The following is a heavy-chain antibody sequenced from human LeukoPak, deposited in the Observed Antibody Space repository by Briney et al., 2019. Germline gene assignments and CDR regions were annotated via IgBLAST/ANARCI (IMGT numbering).Heavy chain of an antibody. J-gene: IGHJ6*02. Sequence: SETLSLTCAVYGGSFSGYYWSWIRQPPGKGLEWIGEINHSGSTNYNPSLKSRVTISVDTSKNQFSLKPSSVTAADTAVYYCARVRRPPEYYDILTGYYSAYYYYGMDVWGQGTTVTVSS. CDR1: GGSFSGYY. CDR2: INHSGST. CDR3: ARVRRPPEYYDILTGYYSAYYYYGMDV. V-gene: IGHV4-34*01. D-gene: IGHD3-9*01.